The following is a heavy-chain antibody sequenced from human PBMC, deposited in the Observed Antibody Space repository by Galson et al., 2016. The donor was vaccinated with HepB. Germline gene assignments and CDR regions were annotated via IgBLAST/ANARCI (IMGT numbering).Heavy chain of an antibody. CDR2: ISGNGGTT. V-gene: IGHV3-23*01. J-gene: IGHJ4*02. Sequence: SMRLSCAGTGFTFSTYAMSWVRQAPGQRLEWVSAISGNGGTTYYADSVKGRFSISRDNSKNTLYLQMSSLTAEDTAVYYCAKWSDAAATYWGQGALVTVPS. CDR3: AKWSDAAATY. D-gene: IGHD6-13*01. CDR1: GFTFSTYA.